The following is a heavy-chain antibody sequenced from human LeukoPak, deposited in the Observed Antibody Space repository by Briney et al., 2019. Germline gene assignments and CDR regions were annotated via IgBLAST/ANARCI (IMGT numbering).Heavy chain of an antibody. J-gene: IGHJ3*02. CDR3: AKPQNYDSSGLDAFDI. Sequence: PGGSLRLSCAASGFTFDDYAIHWVQQAPGKGLEWVSGISWNSGSIGYADSVKGRFTISRDNAKNSLYLQMNSLRAEDTALYYCAKPQNYDSSGLDAFDIWGQGTMVTVSS. CDR1: GFTFDDYA. CDR2: ISWNSGSI. D-gene: IGHD3-22*01. V-gene: IGHV3-9*01.